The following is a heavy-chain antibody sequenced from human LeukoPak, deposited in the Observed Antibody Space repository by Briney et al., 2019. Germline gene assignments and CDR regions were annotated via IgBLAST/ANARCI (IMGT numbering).Heavy chain of an antibody. CDR3: ARHREKGAYSPFDP. D-gene: IGHD6-13*01. V-gene: IGHV5-51*01. J-gene: IGHJ5*02. CDR1: GYSFPTFW. CDR2: IYPDDSNT. Sequence: GESLKISCRGSGYSFPTFWIGWVRQMPGKGLEWMGIIYPDDSNTRYSPSFQGQVTFSADKSINTAYLQWSSLKASDTAMYYCARHREKGAYSPFDPWGQGTLVTVSS.